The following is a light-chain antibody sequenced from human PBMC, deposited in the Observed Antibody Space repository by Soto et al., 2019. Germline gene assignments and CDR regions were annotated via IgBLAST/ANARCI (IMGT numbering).Light chain of an antibody. Sequence: QSVLTQPASVSGSPGQSIAISCTGTNSDVGAYNFVSWYQQYPGKAPKLIIHEVNNRPSGVSDRFSGSKSGNTASLTISGLQADDEADYYCSSFTTYNTRVFGTGTKAPS. CDR2: EVN. CDR1: NSDVGAYNF. J-gene: IGLJ1*01. V-gene: IGLV2-14*01. CDR3: SSFTTYNTRV.